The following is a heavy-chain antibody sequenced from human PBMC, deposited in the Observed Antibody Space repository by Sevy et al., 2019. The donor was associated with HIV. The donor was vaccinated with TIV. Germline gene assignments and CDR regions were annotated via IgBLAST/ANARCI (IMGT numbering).Heavy chain of an antibody. CDR3: VSLFLSYRSGWSYFDY. Sequence: GGSLRLSCAISGFTVNDKYIIWVRQAPGMGLEWVSVIFSSGSTYYADSAKGRFTISRDNSKNTVYLQMNSVRAEDTAVYYCVSLFLSYRSGWSYFDYWGQRTLVTVSS. J-gene: IGHJ4*02. D-gene: IGHD6-19*01. CDR2: IFSSGST. V-gene: IGHV3-66*02. CDR1: GFTVNDKY.